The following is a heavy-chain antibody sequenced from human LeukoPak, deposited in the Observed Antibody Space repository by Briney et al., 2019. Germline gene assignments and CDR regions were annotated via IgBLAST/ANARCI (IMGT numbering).Heavy chain of an antibody. CDR1: GFTFRTYS. J-gene: IGHJ4*02. CDR2: ISDSSAM. CDR3: ARDGGYSGFDADC. D-gene: IGHD5-12*01. V-gene: IGHV3-48*01. Sequence: GGSLRLSCAASGFTFRTYSMKWVRQAPGKGLEWVSYISDSSAMYYADSVRGRFTISRENDKNSLFLQMNSLRAEDTAEYYCARDGGYSGFDADCWGQGTLVTVSS.